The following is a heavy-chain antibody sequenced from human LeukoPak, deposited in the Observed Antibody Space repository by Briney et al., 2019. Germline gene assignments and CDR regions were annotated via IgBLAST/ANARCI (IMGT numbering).Heavy chain of an antibody. Sequence: ASVKVSCKASGYTFTGYYMHWVRQATGQGLEWMGWMNPNSGNTGYAQKFQGRVTMTRNTSISTAYMELSSLRSEDTAVYYCAIGYSYAEDAFDIWGQGTMVTVSS. CDR2: MNPNSGNT. D-gene: IGHD5-18*01. V-gene: IGHV1-8*02. CDR3: AIGYSYAEDAFDI. CDR1: GYTFTGYY. J-gene: IGHJ3*02.